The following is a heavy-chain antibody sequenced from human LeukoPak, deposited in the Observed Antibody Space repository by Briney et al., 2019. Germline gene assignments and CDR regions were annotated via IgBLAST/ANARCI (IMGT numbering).Heavy chain of an antibody. CDR1: GGTFSSYA. D-gene: IGHD1-1*01. V-gene: IGHV1-69*01. J-gene: IGHJ4*02. CDR2: IIPIFGAA. Sequence: SVKVSCKASGGTFSSYAISWVRQAPGQRLEWMGGIIPIFGAANYAQKLQGRVTINADASTSTAYMELSSLRSQDTAVYYCARLAERHDCGSPGPIVVDYSGQGGLGTVCS. CDR3: ARLAERHDCGSPGPIVVDY.